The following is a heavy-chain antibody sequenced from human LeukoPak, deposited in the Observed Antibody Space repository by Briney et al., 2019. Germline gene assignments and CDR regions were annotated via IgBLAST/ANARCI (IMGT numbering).Heavy chain of an antibody. CDR1: GDSISNYY. V-gene: IGHV4-4*07. J-gene: IGHJ4*02. CDR3: AGDSYYDSANLFY. CDR2: INTSGST. D-gene: IGHD3-22*01. Sequence: SETLSLTCTVSGDSISNYYWSWIRQPAGKGLEWIGRINTSGSTNYNPSLKSRVTMSVDTSRDQFSLKLSSVTAADTAVYYCAGDSYYDSANLFYWGQGALVTVSS.